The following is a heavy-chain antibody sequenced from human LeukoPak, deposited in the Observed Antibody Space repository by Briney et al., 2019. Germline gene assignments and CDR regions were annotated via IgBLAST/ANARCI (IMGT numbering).Heavy chain of an antibody. J-gene: IGHJ4*02. CDR2: IWYDGSNK. Sequence: PGGSLRLSCAASGFTFSSCGMHWVRQAPGKGLEWVAVIWYDGSNKYYADSVKGRFTISRDNSKNTLYLQMNSLRAEDTAVYYCARAPGGGMVVYYFDYWGQGTLVTVSS. V-gene: IGHV3-33*01. D-gene: IGHD2-8*01. CDR1: GFTFSSCG. CDR3: ARAPGGGMVVYYFDY.